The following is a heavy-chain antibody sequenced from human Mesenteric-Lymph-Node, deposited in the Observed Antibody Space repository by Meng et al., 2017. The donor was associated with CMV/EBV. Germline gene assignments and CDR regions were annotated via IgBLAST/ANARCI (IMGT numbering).Heavy chain of an antibody. J-gene: IGHJ1*01. V-gene: IGHV4-61*08. CDR3: VTYLVGVGGLGS. Sequence: SETLSLTCTVSGASVSSDDYHWSWVRQPPGKPLEWIGQIYNTGRDTNNPSLNSRVSISPDASKNQFSLKLTSVTAADTAVYFCVTYLVGVGGLGSWGQGTMVTAPQ. CDR1: GASVSSDDYH. CDR2: IYNTGRD. D-gene: IGHD1-26*01.